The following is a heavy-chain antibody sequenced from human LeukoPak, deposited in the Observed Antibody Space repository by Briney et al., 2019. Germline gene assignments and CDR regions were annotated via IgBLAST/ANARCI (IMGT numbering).Heavy chain of an antibody. CDR2: IYYSGST. D-gene: IGHD6-13*01. Sequence: SETLSLTCTVSGGSISSSSYYWGWIRQPPGKGLEWIGSIYYSGSTYYNPSLKSRVTISVDTSKNQFSLKLSSVTAADTAVYYCARERGSSRQPYYFDYWGQGTLVTVSS. CDR1: GGSISSSSYY. CDR3: ARERGSSRQPYYFDY. V-gene: IGHV4-39*07. J-gene: IGHJ4*02.